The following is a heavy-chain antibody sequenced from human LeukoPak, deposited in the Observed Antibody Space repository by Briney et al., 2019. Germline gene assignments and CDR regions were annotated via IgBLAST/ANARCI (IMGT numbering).Heavy chain of an antibody. V-gene: IGHV3-74*01. Sequence: GGSLRLSCAASGFPFSSYWMHWLRHVPEKGLLWVSRINSDGSATIYADSVRGRFTISRDNAKNTLYLQMSGLRVEDTAVYHCASDSPYYGMDVWGQGTTVTVSS. CDR1: GFPFSSYW. CDR2: INSDGSAT. CDR3: ASDSPYYGMDV. J-gene: IGHJ6*02.